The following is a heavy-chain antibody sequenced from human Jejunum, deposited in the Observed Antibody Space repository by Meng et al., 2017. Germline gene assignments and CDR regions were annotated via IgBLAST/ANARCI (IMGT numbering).Heavy chain of an antibody. V-gene: IGHV3-23*01. CDR3: AKDCRYSSDWYWGF. Sequence: AGSLRLSCAASGVTFSSYARSWVRQAPGKGLEWVSAISGSGGSTYYADSVKGRFTISRDNSKNTLYLRMNSLRAEDTAVYYCAKDCRYSSDWYWGFWGQGTLVTVSS. D-gene: IGHD6-19*01. CDR2: ISGSGGST. J-gene: IGHJ4*02. CDR1: GVTFSSYA.